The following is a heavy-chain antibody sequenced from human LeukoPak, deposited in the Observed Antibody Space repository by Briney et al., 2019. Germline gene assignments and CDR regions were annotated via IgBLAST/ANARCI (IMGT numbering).Heavy chain of an antibody. V-gene: IGHV3-48*01. CDR1: GFTFTTYS. D-gene: IGHD2/OR15-2a*01. Sequence: GGSLRLSCAASGFTFTTYSMNWVRQAPGKGLEWVAYLSSGHELYADSVKGRLTISRDNSKNTLYLHINSLRAEDTAVYYCARENMARGYFDYWGQGTLVTVSS. J-gene: IGHJ4*02. CDR3: ARENMARGYFDY. CDR2: LSSGHE.